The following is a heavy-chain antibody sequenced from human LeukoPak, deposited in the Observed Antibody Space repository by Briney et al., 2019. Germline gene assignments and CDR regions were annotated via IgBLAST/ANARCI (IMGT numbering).Heavy chain of an antibody. CDR1: GFTFSDYY. CDR3: ARARILRYFDWLPYFGY. J-gene: IGHJ4*02. D-gene: IGHD3-9*01. V-gene: IGHV3-11*05. CDR2: ISSSSSYT. Sequence: GGSLRLSCAASGFTFSDYYMSWIRQAPGKGLEWVSYISSSSSYTNYADSVKGRFTISRDNAKNSLYLQMNSLRAEDTAVYYCARARILRYFDWLPYFGYWGQGTLVTVSS.